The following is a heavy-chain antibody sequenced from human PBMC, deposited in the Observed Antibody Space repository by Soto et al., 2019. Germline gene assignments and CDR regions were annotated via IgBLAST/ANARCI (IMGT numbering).Heavy chain of an antibody. Sequence: EGQLLESGGGLVHPGGSLRLSCAASGLTFSSYVMSWVRQAPGKGLEWVSGISGSGGRTDYADSVKGRLTIFRDNSKHTLYLQINSLRVEDTAVYYCAAYNYHSVMDVWGQGTTVTVSS. CDR1: GLTFSSYV. CDR3: AAYNYHSVMDV. CDR2: ISGSGGRT. V-gene: IGHV3-23*01. J-gene: IGHJ6*02.